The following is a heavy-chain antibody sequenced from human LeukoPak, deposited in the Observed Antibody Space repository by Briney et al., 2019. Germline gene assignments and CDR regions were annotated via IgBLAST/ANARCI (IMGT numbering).Heavy chain of an antibody. CDR1: GYSFTSYW. Sequence: GESLKISCEGSGYSFTSYWIGWVRQTPGKGLEWMGIIYPGDSDTRYSPSFQGQVTISADKSISTAYLQWSSLKASDTAMYYCARRITMVRGVDNNWFDPWGQGTLVTVSS. D-gene: IGHD3-10*01. V-gene: IGHV5-51*01. CDR2: IYPGDSDT. J-gene: IGHJ5*02. CDR3: ARRITMVRGVDNNWFDP.